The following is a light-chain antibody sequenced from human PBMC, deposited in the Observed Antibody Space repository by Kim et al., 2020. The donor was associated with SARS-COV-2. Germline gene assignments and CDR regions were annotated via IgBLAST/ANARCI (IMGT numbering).Light chain of an antibody. CDR3: QAWDTSTGVFV. Sequence: SYELTQPPSVSVSPGQTASITCSGDKLGDQYACWYQQKPGQSPVLVISQDTKRPSGIPARFSGSNSGKTATLTISGTQAMDEADYYCQAWDTSTGVFVFGGGTQLTVL. CDR2: QDT. CDR1: KLGDQY. V-gene: IGLV3-1*01. J-gene: IGLJ2*01.